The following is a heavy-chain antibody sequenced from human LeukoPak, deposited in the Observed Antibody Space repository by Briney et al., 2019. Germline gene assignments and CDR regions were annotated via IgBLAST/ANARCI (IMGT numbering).Heavy chain of an antibody. V-gene: IGHV1-2*02. CDR1: GYTFTGYY. CDR2: INPNSGGT. J-gene: IGHJ4*02. D-gene: IGHD5-18*01. CDR3: ARGLDTAMALRGGGYFDY. Sequence: ASVKVSCKASGYTFTGYYMHWVRQAPGQGLEWMGWINPNSGGTNYAQKFQGRVTMTRDTSISTAYMELSRLRSDDTAVYYCARGLDTAMALRGGGYFDYWGQGTLVTVSS.